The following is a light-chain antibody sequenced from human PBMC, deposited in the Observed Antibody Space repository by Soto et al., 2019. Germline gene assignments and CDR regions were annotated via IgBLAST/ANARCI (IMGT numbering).Light chain of an antibody. CDR1: QSFSSW. V-gene: IGKV1-5*01. CDR2: DVS. J-gene: IGKJ1*01. CDR3: QQYDTYPWT. Sequence: DIQMTQSPSTLSASVGDRVTITCRASQSFSSWLAWYQQKPGKAPKLLIYDVSTLQSGVPSRFSGGGSGTDFTLTISSLQPDDFATYYCQQYDTYPWTFGQGTKVEIK.